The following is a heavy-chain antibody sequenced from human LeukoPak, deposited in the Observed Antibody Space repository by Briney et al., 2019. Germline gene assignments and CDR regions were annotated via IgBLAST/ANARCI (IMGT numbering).Heavy chain of an antibody. CDR3: AKGTYSSSGRFGELLDY. V-gene: IGHV3-23*01. CDR2: ISGSGGST. J-gene: IGHJ4*02. CDR1: GFTFSSYA. D-gene: IGHD3-10*01. Sequence: PGGSLRLSCAASGFTFSSYAMSWVRQAPGKGLEWVSAISGSGGSTYYADSVKGRFTISRDNSKNTLYLQMNSLRAEDTAVYYCAKGTYSSSGRFGELLDYWGQGTLVTVSS.